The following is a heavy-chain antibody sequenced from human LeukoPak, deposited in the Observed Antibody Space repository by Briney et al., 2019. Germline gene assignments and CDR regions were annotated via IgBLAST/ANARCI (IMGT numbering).Heavy chain of an antibody. Sequence: GASVKVSCKASGYTFTGYYMHWVRQAPGQGLEWMGWINPNSGGTNYAQKFQGRVTMTRDTSISTAYMELSRLRSEDTAVYYCARGTYCSGGSCPYRTNYYYYYMDVWGKGTTVTVSS. J-gene: IGHJ6*03. CDR3: ARGTYCSGGSCPYRTNYYYYYMDV. CDR1: GYTFTGYY. CDR2: INPNSGGT. D-gene: IGHD2-15*01. V-gene: IGHV1-2*02.